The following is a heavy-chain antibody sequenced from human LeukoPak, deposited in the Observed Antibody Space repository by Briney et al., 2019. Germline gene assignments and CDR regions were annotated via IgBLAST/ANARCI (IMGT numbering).Heavy chain of an antibody. CDR3: ARGLVPAAIRPFDY. Sequence: GESLKISCKGSGYSFTSHWVGWVRQMPGKGLEWMGIINPGDSDTRYSPSFQGQVTISADKSISTAYLQWSSLKASDTAMYYCARGLVPAAIRPFDYWGQGTLVTVSS. V-gene: IGHV5-51*01. J-gene: IGHJ4*02. D-gene: IGHD2-2*01. CDR2: INPGDSDT. CDR1: GYSFTSHW.